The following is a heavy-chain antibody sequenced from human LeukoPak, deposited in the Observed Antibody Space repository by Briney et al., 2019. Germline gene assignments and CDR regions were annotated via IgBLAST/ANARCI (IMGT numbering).Heavy chain of an antibody. CDR1: GYIFTTYG. D-gene: IGHD3-10*02. J-gene: IGHJ5*01. Sequence: ASVRVSCKASGYIFTTYGISWVRQDPGQGLEWMGCISTNKGNTNYAQRLQGRVTMTADTSTSTAYMELRSLRSDDTAIYYCVVDIQRMFITWGHKTQVTVSP. CDR2: ISTNKGNT. CDR3: VVDIQRMFIT. V-gene: IGHV1-18*04.